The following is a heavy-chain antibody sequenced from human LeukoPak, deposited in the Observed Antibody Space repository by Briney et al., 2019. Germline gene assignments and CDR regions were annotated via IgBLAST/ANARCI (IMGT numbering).Heavy chain of an antibody. CDR1: GFTFSTSS. CDR2: IRGSSTTI. Sequence: GGSLRLSCAASGFTFSTSSMNWVRQAPGTGLEWVSYIRGSSTTIYYADSVKGRFTVSRDNAQNSLYLQMNNLRAEDTAVYFCARDSRSHCGTDACYGPYFDYWGQGTLVTVSS. V-gene: IGHV3-48*01. J-gene: IGHJ4*02. CDR3: ARDSRSHCGTDACYGPYFDY. D-gene: IGHD2-2*01.